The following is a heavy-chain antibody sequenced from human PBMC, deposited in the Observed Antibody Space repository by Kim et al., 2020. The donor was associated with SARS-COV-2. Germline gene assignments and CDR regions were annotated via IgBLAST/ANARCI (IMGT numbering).Heavy chain of an antibody. V-gene: IGHV3-33*01. J-gene: IGHJ4*02. CDR3: ARRRSYGCFDY. D-gene: IGHD5-18*01. Sequence: KSYADSGKGRFTISRDNSKNTLYLQMNSLRAEDTAVYYCARRRSYGCFDYWGQGTLVTVSS. CDR2: K.